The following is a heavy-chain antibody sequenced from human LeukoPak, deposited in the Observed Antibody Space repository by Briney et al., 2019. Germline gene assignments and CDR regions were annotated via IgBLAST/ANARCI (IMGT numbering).Heavy chain of an antibody. CDR1: GYTFTSYA. CDR2: INAGNGNT. D-gene: IGHD3-22*01. Sequence: ASVKVSCKASGYTFTSYAMHWVRQAPGQRLEWMGWINAGNGNTKYSQKFQGRVTITRDTSASTAYTELSSLRSEDTAVYYCARVGDTYYYDSSGYYPYDYWGQGTLVTVSS. J-gene: IGHJ4*02. CDR3: ARVGDTYYYDSSGYYPYDY. V-gene: IGHV1-3*01.